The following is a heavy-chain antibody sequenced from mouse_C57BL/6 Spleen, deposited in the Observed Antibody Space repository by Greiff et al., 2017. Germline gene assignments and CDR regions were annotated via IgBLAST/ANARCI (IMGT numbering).Heavy chain of an antibody. CDR3: ANGYDWYAMDY. J-gene: IGHJ4*01. CDR2: INPSSGYT. D-gene: IGHD2-2*01. CDR1: GYTFTSYW. V-gene: IGHV1-7*01. Sequence: VQLQQSGAELAKPGASVKLSCKASGYTFTSYWMHWVKQRPGQGLEWIGYINPSSGYTKYNQKFKDKATLTVDKSSSTAYMQLSSLTYEDSAVYYCANGYDWYAMDYWGQGTSVTVSS.